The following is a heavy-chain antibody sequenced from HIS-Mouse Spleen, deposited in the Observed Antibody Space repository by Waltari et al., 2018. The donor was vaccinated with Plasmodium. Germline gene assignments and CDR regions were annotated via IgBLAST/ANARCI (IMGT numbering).Heavy chain of an antibody. CDR3: AKAQGVINFDY. D-gene: IGHD3-16*01. CDR2: ISYDGSNK. CDR1: GFTLRSYG. Sequence: QVQLVESGGGVVQPGRSVRPSCAASGFTLRSYGMQWVRPAPGKGVEWVAVISYDGSNKYYADSVKGRFTISRDNSKNTLYLQMNSLRAEDTAVYYCAKAQGVINFDYWGQGTLVTVSS. V-gene: IGHV3-30*18. J-gene: IGHJ4*02.